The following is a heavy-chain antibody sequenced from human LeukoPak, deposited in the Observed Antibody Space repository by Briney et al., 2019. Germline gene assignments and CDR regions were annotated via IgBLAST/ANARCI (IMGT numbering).Heavy chain of an antibody. Sequence: SETLSLTCTVSGGSICSYYWSWIRQPPGKGLEWIGYIYYSGSTNYNPSLKSRVTISVDTSKNQFSLKLSSVTAADTAVYYCARGRGDFDYWGQGTLVTVSS. CDR3: ARGRGDFDY. V-gene: IGHV4-59*01. CDR1: GGSICSYY. CDR2: IYYSGST. J-gene: IGHJ4*02.